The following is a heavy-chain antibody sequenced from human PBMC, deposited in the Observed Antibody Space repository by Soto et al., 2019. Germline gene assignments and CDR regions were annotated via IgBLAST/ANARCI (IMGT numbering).Heavy chain of an antibody. CDR1: GGSISSGGYY. CDR2: IYYSGST. V-gene: IGHV4-31*03. J-gene: IGHJ6*02. CDR3: ARVPITGTSLYYYGMDV. Sequence: PSETLSLTCTVSGGSISSGGYYWSWIRQHPGKGLEWIGYIYYSGSTYYNPSLKSRVTISVDTSKNQFSLKLSSVTAADTAVYYCARVPITGTSLYYYGMDVSGQGTKVTVSS. D-gene: IGHD1-7*01.